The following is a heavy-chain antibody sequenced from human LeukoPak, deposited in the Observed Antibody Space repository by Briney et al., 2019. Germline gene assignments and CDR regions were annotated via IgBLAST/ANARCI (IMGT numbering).Heavy chain of an antibody. CDR1: GDSISSSSYY. D-gene: IGHD4-17*01. CDR3: ARNGTVTVSGTKFNYFDY. CDR2: IYHSGST. Sequence: SETLSLTCTVSGDSISSSSYYWGWIRQPPGKGLEWIGSIYHSGSTHYNPSLKSLLTIFVDTSKNQFSLKVNSVTAADTAVYYCARNGTVTVSGTKFNYFDYWGQGTPVTVSS. J-gene: IGHJ4*02. V-gene: IGHV4-39*01.